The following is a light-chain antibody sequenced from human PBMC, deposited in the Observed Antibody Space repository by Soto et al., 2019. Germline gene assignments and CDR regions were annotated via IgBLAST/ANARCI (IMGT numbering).Light chain of an antibody. Sequence: EIELTQSPGTLSLSPGERATLSCRASESVTTNNLAWYQQKPDQAPRLLIYGASSRATGIPDRISGRGSGTDFTLTISRLEPEDYAVYYCQHYGTSVLTFGGGTKVEIK. CDR3: QHYGTSVLT. J-gene: IGKJ4*01. CDR1: ESVTTNN. CDR2: GAS. V-gene: IGKV3-20*01.